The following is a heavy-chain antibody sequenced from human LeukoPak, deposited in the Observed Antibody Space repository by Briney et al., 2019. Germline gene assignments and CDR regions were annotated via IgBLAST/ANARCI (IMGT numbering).Heavy chain of an antibody. J-gene: IGHJ3*02. Sequence: PGGSLRLSCEASGFTFINAWMSWVRQAPGKGLEWVGRIKSKADGGTTDYAASVKGRFTISRDNSENTLQMNSLKTEDTAVYYCTTEYEGSGSAFDIWGQGTMVTVSS. CDR1: GFTFINAW. CDR2: IKSKADGGTT. D-gene: IGHD1-26*01. CDR3: TTEYEGSGSAFDI. V-gene: IGHV3-15*01.